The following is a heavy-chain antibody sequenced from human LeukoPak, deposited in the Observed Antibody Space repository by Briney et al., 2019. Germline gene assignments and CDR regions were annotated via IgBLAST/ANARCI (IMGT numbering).Heavy chain of an antibody. CDR2: IYYSGST. D-gene: IGHD6-19*01. V-gene: IGHV4-59*11. CDR3: ARGGWSNDY. J-gene: IGHJ4*02. Sequence: PSETLSLTCTVSGDSINDRYWSWIRQPPGRGLEWIGYIYYSGSTNYNPSLKSRVTISVDTSKNQFSLKLSSVTAADTAMYYCARGGWSNDYWGQGTLVTVSS. CDR1: GDSINDRY.